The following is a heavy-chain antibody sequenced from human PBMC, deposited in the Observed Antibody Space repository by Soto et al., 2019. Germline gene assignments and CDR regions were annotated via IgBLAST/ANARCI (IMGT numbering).Heavy chain of an antibody. D-gene: IGHD3-3*01. CDR1: GGSISSSNW. CDR2: IYHSGST. CDR3: ASGGYDFWSGYYYGLDY. Sequence: LSLTCAVSGGSISSSNWWSWVRQPPGKGLEWIGEIYHSGSTNYNPSLKSRVTISVDKSKNQFSLKLSSVTAADTAVYYCASGGYDFWSGYYYGLDYWGQGTPVTVSS. V-gene: IGHV4-4*02. J-gene: IGHJ4*02.